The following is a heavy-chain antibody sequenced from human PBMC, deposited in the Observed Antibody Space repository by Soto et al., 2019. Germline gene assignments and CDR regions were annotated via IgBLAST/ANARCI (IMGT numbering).Heavy chain of an antibody. V-gene: IGHV3-30*18. Sequence: QPGGSLRLSCAASGFTFSSYGMHWVRQAPGKGLEWVAVISYDGSNKYYADSVKGRFTISRDNSKNTLYLQMNSLRAEDTAVYYCAKDPVLHGGYELLLYYGMDVWGQGTTVTVSS. CDR1: GFTFSSYG. CDR3: AKDPVLHGGYELLLYYGMDV. J-gene: IGHJ6*02. D-gene: IGHD5-12*01. CDR2: ISYDGSNK.